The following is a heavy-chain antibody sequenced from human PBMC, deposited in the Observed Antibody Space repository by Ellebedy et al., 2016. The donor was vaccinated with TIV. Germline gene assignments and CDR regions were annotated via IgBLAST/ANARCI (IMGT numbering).Heavy chain of an antibody. Sequence: AASVKVSCKASGGTFSSYAINWVRQAPGQGLEWMGVIVPMIGKTNYALKFQGRVTLTADEPTDTAYLDLRSLRSEDTAMYFCARVGGPTPHYYYMNVWGKGTMVTVS. J-gene: IGHJ6*03. CDR1: GGTFSSYA. V-gene: IGHV1-69*13. CDR3: ARVGGPTPHYYYMNV. D-gene: IGHD2-15*01. CDR2: IVPMIGKT.